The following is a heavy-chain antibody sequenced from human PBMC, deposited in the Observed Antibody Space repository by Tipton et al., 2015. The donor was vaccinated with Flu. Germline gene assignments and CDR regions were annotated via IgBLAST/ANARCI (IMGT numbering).Heavy chain of an antibody. CDR3: ARGHDMLTGYYRGAFDY. CDR2: IYYSGST. D-gene: IGHD3-9*01. CDR1: GGSISSYY. Sequence: LRLSCTVSGGSISSYYWRWIRQPPGKGLEWIGYIYYSGSTNYNPSLKSRVTISVDTSKNQFSLKLSSVTAADTAVYYCARGHDMLTGYYRGAFDYWGQGTPVTVSA. V-gene: IGHV4-59*01. J-gene: IGHJ4*02.